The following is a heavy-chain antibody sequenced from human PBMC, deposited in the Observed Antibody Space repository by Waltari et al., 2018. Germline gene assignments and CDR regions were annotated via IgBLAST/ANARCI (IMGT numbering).Heavy chain of an antibody. V-gene: IGHV3-23*01. CDR3: AKERGGSNGHDY. CDR2: ISGSGCST. Sequence: EVQLLESGGGLVQPGGSLRLSCAASGFTFSSYAMSWVRPAPGKGLEWGSAISGSGCSTYYADSVKGRFTISRDNSKNTLYLQMNSLRAEDTAVYYCAKERGGSNGHDYWGQGTLVTVSS. D-gene: IGHD1-26*01. CDR1: GFTFSSYA. J-gene: IGHJ4*02.